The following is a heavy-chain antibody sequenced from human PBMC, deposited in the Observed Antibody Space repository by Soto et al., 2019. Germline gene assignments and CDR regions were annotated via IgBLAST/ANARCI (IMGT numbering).Heavy chain of an antibody. V-gene: IGHV4-34*01. D-gene: IGHD5-18*01. CDR2: INHSGST. CDR3: ANGYGNSPRYDAFDI. J-gene: IGHJ3*02. CDR1: GGSFIGYY. Sequence: PPETLSLTCAVYGGSFIGYYLSWIRPPPRKGLEWIGEINHSGSTNYNPSLKSRVTISVDTSKNPFSLKVSSVTAADTAVYYCANGYGNSPRYDAFDIWGQGTMVTVSS.